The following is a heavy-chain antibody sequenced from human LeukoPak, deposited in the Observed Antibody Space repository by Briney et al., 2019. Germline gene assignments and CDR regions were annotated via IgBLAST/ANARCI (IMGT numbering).Heavy chain of an antibody. CDR1: GGSISSYY. CDR3: ARGGYCSGGSCYSISNWFDP. Sequence: SETLSLTCTVSGGSISSYYWSWIRQPPGKGLEWIGYIYYSGSTNYNPSLKSRVTISVDTSKNQFSLKLSSVTAADTAVYYCARGGYCSGGSCYSISNWFDPWGQGTLVTVSS. D-gene: IGHD2-15*01. V-gene: IGHV4-59*01. CDR2: IYYSGST. J-gene: IGHJ5*02.